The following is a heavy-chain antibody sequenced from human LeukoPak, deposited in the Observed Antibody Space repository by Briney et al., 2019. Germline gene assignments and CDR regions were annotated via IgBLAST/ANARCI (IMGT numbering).Heavy chain of an antibody. Sequence: GGSLRLSCAASGFTFSSYAMSWVRQAPGKGLEWVSAISGSGGSTYYADSVKGRFTISRDNSKNTLYLQMNSLRAEDTAVYYYAKESGVVYGSGSYRGYYFDYWGQGTLVTVSS. J-gene: IGHJ4*02. CDR2: ISGSGGST. V-gene: IGHV3-23*01. CDR1: GFTFSSYA. D-gene: IGHD3-10*01. CDR3: AKESGVVYGSGSYRGYYFDY.